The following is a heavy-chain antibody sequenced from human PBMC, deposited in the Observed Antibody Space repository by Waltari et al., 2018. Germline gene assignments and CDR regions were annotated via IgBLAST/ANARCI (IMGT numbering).Heavy chain of an antibody. V-gene: IGHV1-2*02. CDR2: INPNSGGT. J-gene: IGHJ4*02. D-gene: IGHD1-20*01. CDR3: TRGGGTYNVDY. Sequence: QVQLVQSGAEVKKPGASMRVSCEASGYTFTAYYMHWVRQAPGQGLEWMGRINPNSGGTIYAQNFQGRVTMTRDTSISTAYMELSGLRSDDTALYYCTRGGGTYNVDYWGQGTLVTVSS. CDR1: GYTFTAYY.